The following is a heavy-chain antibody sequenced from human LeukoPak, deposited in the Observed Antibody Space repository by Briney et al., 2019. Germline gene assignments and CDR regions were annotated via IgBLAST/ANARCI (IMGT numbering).Heavy chain of an antibody. D-gene: IGHD6-19*01. CDR2: INTDGTVT. Sequence: PGGSLRLSCAASGFTFSKNWMLWVGQAPGKGLESVSRINTDGTVTTYADSVKGRFTVSRDNADNTMFLQMNSVRDEDTAVYYCATKQWLAPPPDSWGQGTPVTVSS. J-gene: IGHJ4*02. CDR1: GFTFSKNW. CDR3: ATKQWLAPPPDS. V-gene: IGHV3-74*01.